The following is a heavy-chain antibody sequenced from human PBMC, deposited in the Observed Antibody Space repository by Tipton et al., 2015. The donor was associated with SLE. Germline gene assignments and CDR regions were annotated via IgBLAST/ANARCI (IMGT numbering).Heavy chain of an antibody. CDR1: GGSISSGGYY. V-gene: IGHV4-61*08. D-gene: IGHD6-6*01. J-gene: IGHJ4*02. CDR3: AKFPYSTSSGDY. Sequence: TLSLTCTVSGGSISSGGYYWSWIRQPPGKGLEWIGYIYYSGNINYNPSLETRVSISVDTSKNQFSLHLNSVTAADSAVYYCAKFPYSTSSGDYWGQGTLVTVS. CDR2: IYYSGNI.